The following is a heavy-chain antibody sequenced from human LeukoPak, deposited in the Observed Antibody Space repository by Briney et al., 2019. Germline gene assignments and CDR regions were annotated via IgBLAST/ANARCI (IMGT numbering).Heavy chain of an antibody. J-gene: IGHJ4*02. CDR2: IYTSGST. D-gene: IGHD1-26*01. CDR1: GVSISSYY. Sequence: SETLSLTCTVSGVSISSYYWSWVRQPAGKGLEWVGRIYTSGSTNYNPSLKSRVTMSVDTSKNQFSLKLSSVTAADTAVYYCAGTMESGSFTTFDYWGQGTLVTVSS. V-gene: IGHV4-4*07. CDR3: AGTMESGSFTTFDY.